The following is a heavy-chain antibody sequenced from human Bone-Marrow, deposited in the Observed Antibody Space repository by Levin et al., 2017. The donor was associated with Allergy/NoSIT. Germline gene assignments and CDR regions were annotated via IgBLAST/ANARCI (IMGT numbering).Heavy chain of an antibody. CDR3: AVSELVGVTAGFDI. D-gene: IGHD1-26*01. CDR1: GIIVTTKY. J-gene: IGHJ3*02. Sequence: TGGSLRLSCAASGIIVTTKYMSWVRQAPGKGLEWVSVIYSGGSTIYADSVKGRFTISRDKSTNTVFLQMNTLRAADTAVYYCAVSELVGVTAGFDIWGQGTMVTVSS. V-gene: IGHV3-53*01. CDR2: IYSGGST.